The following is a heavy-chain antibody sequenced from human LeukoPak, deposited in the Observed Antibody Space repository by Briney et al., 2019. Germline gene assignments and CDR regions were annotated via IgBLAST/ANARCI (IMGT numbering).Heavy chain of an antibody. CDR3: AREEKLRTPNWFDP. Sequence: SETLSLTCTVSGGSISSYYWSWIRQPAGKGLEWIGRIYTNGSTNYNPSLKSRVTMSVDTSKNQFSLKLSSVTAADTAVYYCAREEKLRTPNWFDPWGQGTLVTVSS. J-gene: IGHJ5*02. V-gene: IGHV4-4*07. D-gene: IGHD4-17*01. CDR2: IYTNGST. CDR1: GGSISSYY.